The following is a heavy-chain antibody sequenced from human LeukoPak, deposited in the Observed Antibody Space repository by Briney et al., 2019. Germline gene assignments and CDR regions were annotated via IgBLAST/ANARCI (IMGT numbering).Heavy chain of an antibody. CDR3: ARAGGITIFGVNYYYYGMDV. D-gene: IGHD3-3*01. CDR1: GGSISSYY. CDR2: IYYSGST. Sequence: SETLSLTCTVSGGSISSYYWSWIRQPPGKGLEWIGYIYYSGSTNYNPSLKSRVTISVDTSKNRFSLKLSSVTAADTAVYYCARAGGITIFGVNYYYYGMDVWGQGTTVTVSS. V-gene: IGHV4-59*01. J-gene: IGHJ6*02.